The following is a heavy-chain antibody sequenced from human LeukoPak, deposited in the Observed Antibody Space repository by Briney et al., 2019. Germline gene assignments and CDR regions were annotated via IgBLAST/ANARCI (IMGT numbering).Heavy chain of an antibody. J-gene: IGHJ4*02. Sequence: GGSLRLSCAASGFTFSNAWMTWVRQAPGKGLEWVGRIKSKTAGGTIDYAAPVKGRFTISRDDSKNTLYLQMNSLKTEDTAVYYCTTGESMVGSTVHIRWADWGQGTLVTVSS. CDR2: IKSKTAGGTI. D-gene: IGHD1-26*01. V-gene: IGHV3-15*01. CDR3: TTGESMVGSTVHIRWAD. CDR1: GFTFSNAW.